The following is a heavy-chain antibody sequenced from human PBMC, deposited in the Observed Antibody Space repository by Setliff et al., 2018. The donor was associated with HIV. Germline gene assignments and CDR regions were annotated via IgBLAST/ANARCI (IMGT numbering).Heavy chain of an antibody. CDR2: ISSSSSTI. Sequence: GGSLRLSCAASGFTFSDFYMSWIRQAPGKGLEWVSYISSSSSTIYYADSVKGRFTISRDNSKNTLYLQMINLKADDTAVYYCARLRPTAFFDYWGQGTLVTVSS. D-gene: IGHD3-3*01. CDR1: GFTFSDFY. V-gene: IGHV3-11*01. J-gene: IGHJ4*02. CDR3: ARLRPTAFFDY.